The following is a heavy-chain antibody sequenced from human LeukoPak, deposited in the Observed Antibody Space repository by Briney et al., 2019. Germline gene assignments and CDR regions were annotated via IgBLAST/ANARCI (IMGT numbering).Heavy chain of an antibody. CDR3: ARWATSYDF. CDR1: GFTFSNHW. D-gene: IGHD3-10*01. CDR2: IKQDGSEN. J-gene: IGHJ4*02. V-gene: IGHV3-7*01. Sequence: GGSLRLSCEASGFTFSNHWMGWVRQAPGKGLEWVANIKQDGSENYYVDSVTGRFTISRDNAKSSLYLQMNSLGAEDSAVYFCARWATSYDFWGQGTLVTVSS.